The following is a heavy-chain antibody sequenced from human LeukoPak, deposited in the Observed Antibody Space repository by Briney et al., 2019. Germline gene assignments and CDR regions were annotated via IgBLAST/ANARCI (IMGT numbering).Heavy chain of an antibody. V-gene: IGHV3-23*01. D-gene: IGHD3-22*01. J-gene: IGHJ4*02. Sequence: GGSLRLSCAASGITFSSYAMSWVRQTPGKGLEWVSAISGGGGSTYYADSVKGRFTISRDNSKNTLYLQMNSLRAEDTAIYYCTKGGWNYYDSSGYFDYWGQGTLVTVSS. CDR1: GITFSSYA. CDR2: ISGGGGST. CDR3: TKGGWNYYDSSGYFDY.